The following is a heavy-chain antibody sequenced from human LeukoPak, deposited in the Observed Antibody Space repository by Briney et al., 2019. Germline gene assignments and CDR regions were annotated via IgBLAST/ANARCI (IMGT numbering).Heavy chain of an antibody. Sequence: PSETLSLTCTVSGDSITSYYWSWIRQPPGKGLEWIGYIYYSGSTEYNPSLKSRVTISVDTSKNQFSLKMSSVTAADTAVYYCARARDGHINNWFDPWGQGTLVTVSS. CDR2: IYYSGST. CDR1: GDSITSYY. CDR3: ARARDGHINNWFDP. V-gene: IGHV4-59*01. D-gene: IGHD5-24*01. J-gene: IGHJ5*02.